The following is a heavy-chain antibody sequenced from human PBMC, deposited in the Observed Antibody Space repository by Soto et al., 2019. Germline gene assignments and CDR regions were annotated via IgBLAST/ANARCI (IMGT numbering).Heavy chain of an antibody. V-gene: IGHV3-9*01. Sequence: EVQLVESGGGLVQPGRSLRLSCAASGFNFDDYAMNWVRQAPEKGLEWVSGISWNGAYIGYADSVKGRFTISRDNAKNSLTLQMNSLRPEDTALYYCTRDIFRTITTIDYWGQGTLVTVSS. CDR2: ISWNGAYI. CDR1: GFNFDDYA. CDR3: TRDIFRTITTIDY. D-gene: IGHD1-1*01. J-gene: IGHJ4*02.